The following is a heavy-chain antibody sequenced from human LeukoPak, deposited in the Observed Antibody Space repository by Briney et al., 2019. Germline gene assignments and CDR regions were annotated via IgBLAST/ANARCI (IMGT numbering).Heavy chain of an antibody. V-gene: IGHV1-18*01. CDR1: GGTFSSYA. CDR3: ARDPTQYYYGSGSYPDY. Sequence: ASVKVSCKASGGTFSSYAISWVRQAPGQGLEWMGWISAYNGNTNYAQKLQGRVTMTTDTSTSTAYMELRSLRSDDTAVYYCARDPTQYYYGSGSYPDYWGQGTLVTVSS. CDR2: ISAYNGNT. D-gene: IGHD3-10*01. J-gene: IGHJ4*02.